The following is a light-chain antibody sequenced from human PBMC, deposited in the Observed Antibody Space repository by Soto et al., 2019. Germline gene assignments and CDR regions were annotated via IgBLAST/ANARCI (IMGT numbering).Light chain of an antibody. J-gene: IGKJ2*01. V-gene: IGKV3-20*01. CDR3: QQYGSSPPYT. CDR1: QSVSSSY. CDR2: GAS. Sequence: ELVLTQSPGTLSLSPGERATLSCRASQSVSSSYLAWYQQKPGQAPRLLIYGASSRATGIPDRFSGSGSGTDFTLTISRLEPADFAVYYCQQYGSSPPYTFGQGTKLEIK.